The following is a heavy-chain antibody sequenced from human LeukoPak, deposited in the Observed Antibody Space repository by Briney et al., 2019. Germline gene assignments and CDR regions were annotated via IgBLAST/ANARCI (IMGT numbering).Heavy chain of an antibody. V-gene: IGHV1-2*02. J-gene: IGHJ4*02. D-gene: IGHD3-22*01. CDR1: GYTFTGYY. Sequence: ASVKVSCKASGYTFTGYYMHWVRQAPGQGLEWMGWINPNSGGTNYAQKFQGRVTMTRDTSISTAYMELSRLRSDDTAVYYCARDSHYYYSSGRFGYWGQGTLVTVSS. CDR3: ARDSHYYYSSGRFGY. CDR2: INPNSGGT.